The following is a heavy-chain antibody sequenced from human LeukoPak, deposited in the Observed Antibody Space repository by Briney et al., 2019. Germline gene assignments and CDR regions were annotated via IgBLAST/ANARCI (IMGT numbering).Heavy chain of an antibody. CDR3: ARASSTQFACYLPDGFYI. J-gene: IGHJ3*02. V-gene: IGHV3-7*02. CDR1: GFTFTTYW. Sequence: GGSLRLSCEASGFTFTTYWMTWVRQAPGKGLEWVANIKQDGSEKYYVDSVKGRFTISRDNAKNSLYLQMNSLRADDAAVYYCARASSTQFACYLPDGFYIWGQGTMVTVSS. CDR2: IKQDGSEK. D-gene: IGHD6-13*01.